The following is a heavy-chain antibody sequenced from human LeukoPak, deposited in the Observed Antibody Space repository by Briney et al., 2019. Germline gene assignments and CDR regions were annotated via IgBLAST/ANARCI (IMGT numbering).Heavy chain of an antibody. CDR3: ARSQSGRYYYGMDV. D-gene: IGHD1-14*01. V-gene: IGHV3-53*01. CDR2: IYSGGST. CDR1: GFTVSSNY. J-gene: IGHJ6*02. Sequence: GGSLRLSCAASGFTVSSNYMSWVRQAPGKGLEWVSVIYSGGSTYYADSVKGRFTISRDNSKNTPYLQMNSLRAEDTAVYYCARSQSGRYYYGMDVWGRGTTVTVSS.